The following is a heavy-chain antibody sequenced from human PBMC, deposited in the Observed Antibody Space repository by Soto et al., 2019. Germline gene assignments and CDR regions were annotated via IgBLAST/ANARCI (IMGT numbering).Heavy chain of an antibody. D-gene: IGHD3-10*01. CDR2: IVVGSGNT. V-gene: IGHV1-58*02. CDR1: GYTFTSYG. Sequence: SVKVSCKASGYTFTSYGISWVRQARGQGLEWIGWIVVGSGNTNYAQKFQERVTITRDMSTSTAYMELSSLRSEDTAVYYCAAESGGEYDAFDIWGQGTMVTVSS. CDR3: AAESGGEYDAFDI. J-gene: IGHJ3*02.